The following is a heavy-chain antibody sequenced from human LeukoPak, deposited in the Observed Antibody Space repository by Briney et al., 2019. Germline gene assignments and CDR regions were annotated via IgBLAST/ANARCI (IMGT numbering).Heavy chain of an antibody. CDR3: AKERGSGPYYYYGMDV. CDR2: ISWNSGSI. J-gene: IGHJ6*02. CDR1: GFTFDDYA. Sequence: PGGSLRLSCAASGFTFDDYAMHWVRQAPGRGLEWVSGISWNSGSIGYADSVKGRFTISRDNAKNSLYLQMNSLRAEDTALYYCAKERGSGPYYYYGMDVWGQGTTVTVSS. D-gene: IGHD3-10*01. V-gene: IGHV3-9*01.